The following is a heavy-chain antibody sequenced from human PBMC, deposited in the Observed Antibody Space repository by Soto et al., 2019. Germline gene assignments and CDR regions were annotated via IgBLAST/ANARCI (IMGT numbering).Heavy chain of an antibody. Sequence: SETLSLTCTVSGGSISSSNYYWGWIRQPPGKGLEWIASIYYTGSPYNNPSLRSRVTMSVDTSQNQFSLKLTSVTAADTAVYYCARLLHDSSGYYYFDYWGQGTLVKSPQ. D-gene: IGHD3-22*01. J-gene: IGHJ4*02. CDR1: GGSISSSNYY. CDR2: IYYTGSP. V-gene: IGHV4-39*01. CDR3: ARLLHDSSGYYYFDY.